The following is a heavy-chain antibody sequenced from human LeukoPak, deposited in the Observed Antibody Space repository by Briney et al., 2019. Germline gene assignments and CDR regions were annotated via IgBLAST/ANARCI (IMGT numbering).Heavy chain of an antibody. D-gene: IGHD5/OR15-5a*01. Sequence: SETLSLTCTVSGGYISSSSYFWAWIRQPPGKGLECIGSMSYSGSTYYNPSLKSRVTISVDTSKNQFSLKLTSVTAADTAVYYCARHLRSVYDPRAFDYWGQGTRVTVSS. J-gene: IGHJ4*02. CDR1: GGYISSSSYF. CDR3: ARHLRSVYDPRAFDY. V-gene: IGHV4-39*01. CDR2: MSYSGST.